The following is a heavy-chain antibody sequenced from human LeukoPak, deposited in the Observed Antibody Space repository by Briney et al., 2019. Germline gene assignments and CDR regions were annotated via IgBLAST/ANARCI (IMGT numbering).Heavy chain of an antibody. CDR1: GFTLSNSW. CDR2: IASDETDT. Sequence: PGGSLRLSCEASGFTLSNSWMHWVRQAPGKGLVWVSRIASDETDTKYADCVKGRFTISRDNARNTLYLQMTSLRVEDTGLYYCAREVYHYDVWGQGTLVTVSS. CDR3: AREVYHYDV. V-gene: IGHV3-74*01. J-gene: IGHJ4*02. D-gene: IGHD3-22*01.